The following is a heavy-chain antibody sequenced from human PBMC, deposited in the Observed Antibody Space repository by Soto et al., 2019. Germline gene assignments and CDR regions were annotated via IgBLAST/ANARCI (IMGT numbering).Heavy chain of an antibody. J-gene: IGHJ4*02. CDR1: GGSFSGYY. Sequence: QVQLQQWGAGLLKPSETLSLTCAVYGGSFSGYYWSWMRQPTGKGLEWIGEINHSGSTNYNPSLKSRVTISVDTSKNQFSLKLSSVTAADTAVYYCASGYCSGGSCYYGSFDYWGQGTLVTVSS. D-gene: IGHD2-15*01. CDR2: INHSGST. CDR3: ASGYCSGGSCYYGSFDY. V-gene: IGHV4-34*01.